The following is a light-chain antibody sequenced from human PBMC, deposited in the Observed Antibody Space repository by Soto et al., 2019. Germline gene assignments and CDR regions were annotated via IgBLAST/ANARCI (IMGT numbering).Light chain of an antibody. CDR2: EVS. CDR3: SAYAGSSVL. J-gene: IGLJ2*01. CDR1: SSDVGGYDY. V-gene: IGLV2-14*01. Sequence: QSVLTQPASVSGSPGQSITISCTGTSSDVGGYDYVSWYQQYPDKAPKLMIFEVSNRPSGVSNRFSGSKSGNTASLTISGLQAEDEADYYCSAYAGSSVLFGGGTRSPS.